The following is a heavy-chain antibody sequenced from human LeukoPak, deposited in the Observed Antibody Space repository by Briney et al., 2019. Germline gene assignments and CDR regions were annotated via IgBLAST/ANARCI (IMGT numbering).Heavy chain of an antibody. J-gene: IGHJ4*02. Sequence: GGSLRLSCAASGFTFNMYGMGWVRQAPGKWPEWVAAIADSGGNTYYADSVKGRFTISRDNSRNTLSLQMNSLRAEDTAVYYCAKGNNNYYFTIDYWGQGTLVTVSS. D-gene: IGHD2/OR15-2a*01. CDR1: GFTFNMYG. V-gene: IGHV3-23*01. CDR3: AKGNNNYYFTIDY. CDR2: IADSGGNT.